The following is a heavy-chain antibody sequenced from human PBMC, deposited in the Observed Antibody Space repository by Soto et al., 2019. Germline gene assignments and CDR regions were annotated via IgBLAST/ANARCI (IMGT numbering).Heavy chain of an antibody. CDR3: PRVTLQAGDWFDP. CDR1: GYTLTDYF. V-gene: IGHV1-2*04. Sequence: QVQLVQSGAEVKKPGASVKVSCKASGYTLTDYFIHWVRLAPGQGFAWMGWINPKCRGTNYAQKFHGWVTMTMDTSNCTVYMELRGVTSADSCVYYCPRVTLQAGDWFDPWGQGTLVTVSS. CDR2: INPKCRGT. D-gene: IGHD1-26*01. J-gene: IGHJ5*02.